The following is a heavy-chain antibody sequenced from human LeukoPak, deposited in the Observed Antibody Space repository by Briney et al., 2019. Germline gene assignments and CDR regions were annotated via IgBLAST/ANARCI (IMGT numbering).Heavy chain of an antibody. D-gene: IGHD1-26*01. J-gene: IGHJ3*02. V-gene: IGHV1-18*01. CDR2: INVYNGNT. Sequence: ASVKVPCKASGYTFTSYGINWVRQAPGQGLEWMGWINVYNGNTNNAQKLQGRVTMTTDTSTSTAYMELRSLRSDDTAVYYCASAGIDRWELLTHAFDIWGQGTMVTVSS. CDR1: GYTFTSYG. CDR3: ASAGIDRWELLTHAFDI.